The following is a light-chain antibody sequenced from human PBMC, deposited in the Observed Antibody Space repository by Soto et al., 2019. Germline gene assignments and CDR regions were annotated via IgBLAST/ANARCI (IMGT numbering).Light chain of an antibody. CDR3: CSYAGSSTLV. J-gene: IGLJ3*02. CDR1: SSDVGSYNL. V-gene: IGLV2-23*02. Sequence: QSALTQPASVSGSPGQSITISCTGTSSDVGSYNLVSWYQQHAGKAPNLLIFEVSKRPSGVSNRFSASKSGNTASLTISGLQPEDEADYFCCSYAGSSTLVFVGGTKVTVL. CDR2: EVS.